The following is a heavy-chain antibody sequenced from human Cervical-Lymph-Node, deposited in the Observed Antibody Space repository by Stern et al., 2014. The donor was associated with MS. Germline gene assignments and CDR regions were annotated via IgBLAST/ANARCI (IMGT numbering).Heavy chain of an antibody. CDR1: GGTFSSSYA. CDR3: ARGVVSNRAAATLHNLFDP. V-gene: IGHV1-69*09. D-gene: IGHD2-15*01. CDR2: IIPILGLA. J-gene: IGHJ5*02. Sequence: VQLVESGAEVKKPGSSMNVSCKTSGGTFSSSYAITWLRQDPGQGLEWMGRIIPILGLANYAQKFQDRVTITADTSTSTTYMQLSSLRSEDTAVYYCARGVVSNRAAATLHNLFDPWGQGTLVTVSS.